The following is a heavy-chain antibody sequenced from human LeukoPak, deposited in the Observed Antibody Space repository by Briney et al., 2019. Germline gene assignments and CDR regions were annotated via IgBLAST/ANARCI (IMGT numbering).Heavy chain of an antibody. Sequence: GGSLTLSCAASGFTFRIYSMNWVRQAPEEGVEWVSYISSSSSTIYYADSEKRGYTISRDNARNSLYLQMNSLRAEDTAVYYCARLSAAYCSSTSCYTGEFRWFDPWGQGTLVTDSS. J-gene: IGHJ5*02. CDR1: GFTFRIYS. CDR3: ARLSAAYCSSTSCYTGEFRWFDP. D-gene: IGHD2-2*02. CDR2: ISSSSSTI. V-gene: IGHV3-48*01.